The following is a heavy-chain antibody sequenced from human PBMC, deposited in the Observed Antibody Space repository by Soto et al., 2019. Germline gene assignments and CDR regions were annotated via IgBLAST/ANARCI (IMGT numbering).Heavy chain of an antibody. CDR3: AKDVGSGNYSGYLEN. Sequence: EVQLLESGGGLVEPGGSLRLSCKASGLSFSDYAMSWVRQAPGKGLEWVSGISARSGSTYYADSVKGRFTVSRDNSNNTLYLQMGSLRGEDTALYYCAKDVGSGNYSGYLENWGQGTLVTVSS. D-gene: IGHD2-15*01. CDR1: GLSFSDYA. J-gene: IGHJ4*02. CDR2: ISARSGST. V-gene: IGHV3-23*01.